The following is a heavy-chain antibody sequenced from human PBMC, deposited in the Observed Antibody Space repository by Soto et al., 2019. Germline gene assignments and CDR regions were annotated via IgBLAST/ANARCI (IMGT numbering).Heavy chain of an antibody. D-gene: IGHD3-3*01. Sequence: ASVKVSCKASGYTFTSYDINWLRQATGQGLERMGWMNPNSGNTGYAQKFQGRVTMTRNTSISTAYMELSSLRSEDTAVYYCARGLAAYYDVWSGYYTDYYYYYMDVWGKGTTVTSP. CDR1: GYTFTSYD. CDR3: ARGLAAYYDVWSGYYTDYYYYYMDV. V-gene: IGHV1-8*01. J-gene: IGHJ6*03. CDR2: MNPNSGNT.